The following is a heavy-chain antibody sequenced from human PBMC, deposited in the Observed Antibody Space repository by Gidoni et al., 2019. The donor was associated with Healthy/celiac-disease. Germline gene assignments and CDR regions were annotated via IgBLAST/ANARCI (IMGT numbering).Heavy chain of an antibody. Sequence: QVQLQESGPGLVTPSETLSLTCTVSGYSISSGYYWGWIRQPPGKGLEWIGSIYHSGSPYYNPALKSRVTISVDTSKNQFSLKLSSVTAADTAVYYCARDFVVVVAATRGLGFDPWGQGTLVTVSS. D-gene: IGHD2-15*01. J-gene: IGHJ5*02. CDR2: IYHSGSP. CDR1: GYSISSGYY. CDR3: ARDFVVVVAATRGLGFDP. V-gene: IGHV4-38-2*02.